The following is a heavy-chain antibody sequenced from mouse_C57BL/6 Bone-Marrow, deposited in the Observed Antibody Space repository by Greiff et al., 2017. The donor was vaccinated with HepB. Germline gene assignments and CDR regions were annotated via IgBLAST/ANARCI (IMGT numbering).Heavy chain of an antibody. CDR1: GYSITSGYY. CDR2: ISYDGSN. V-gene: IGHV3-6*01. Sequence: VQLQQSGPGLVKPSQSLSLTCSVTGYSITSGYYWNWIRQFPGNKLEWMGYISYDGSNNYNPSLKNRISITRDTSKNQFFLKLNSVTTEDTATYYCASGTTEGEAYWGQGTLVTVSA. CDR3: ASGTTEGEAY. J-gene: IGHJ3*01. D-gene: IGHD1-1*01.